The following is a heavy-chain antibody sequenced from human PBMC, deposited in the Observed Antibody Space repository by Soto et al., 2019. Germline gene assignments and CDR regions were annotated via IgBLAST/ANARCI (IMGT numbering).Heavy chain of an antibody. V-gene: IGHV3-74*01. CDR2: INGDGSVT. D-gene: IGHD6-19*01. CDR1: GFTFSGFW. J-gene: IGHJ4*02. CDR3: VRVKETSGWGAFDY. Sequence: EVQLVESGGGLVQPGGSLRLSRTASGFTFSGFWMHWVRQAPGKGLVWVSRINGDGSVTNYADSVKGRFTISRDNAKNTLYLQMNSLRVEDTAVYYCVRVKETSGWGAFDYWGQGTLVTVSS.